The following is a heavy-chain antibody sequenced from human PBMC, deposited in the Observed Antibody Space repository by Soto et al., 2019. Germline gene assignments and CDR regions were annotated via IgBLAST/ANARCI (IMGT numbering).Heavy chain of an antibody. CDR2: IWYDGSNK. J-gene: IGHJ4*02. CDR1: GFTFSSYG. CDR3: ARGSIPGSSWGRGYCFDY. V-gene: IGHV3-33*01. D-gene: IGHD6-13*01. Sequence: GGSLRLSCAASGFTFSSYGMHWVRQAPGKGLEWVAVIWYDGSNKYYADSVKGRFSISRDNSKNTLYLQMNSLRAEDTAVYYCARGSIPGSSWGRGYCFDYWGQRTLVTVSS.